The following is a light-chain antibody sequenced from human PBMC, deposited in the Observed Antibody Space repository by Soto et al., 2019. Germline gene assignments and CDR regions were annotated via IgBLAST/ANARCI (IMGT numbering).Light chain of an antibody. CDR1: QSVRSTS. CDR3: QQYSSSPWT. J-gene: IGKJ1*01. Sequence: EIVLTQSPGTLSLSPGERATLSCRASQSVRSTSLAWYQQRPGQAPRLLIYAASSRATGIPDRFSGSGSGTDFTLPISRLEPEDFAVYSCQQYSSSPWTFGQGTTVDIK. CDR2: AAS. V-gene: IGKV3-20*01.